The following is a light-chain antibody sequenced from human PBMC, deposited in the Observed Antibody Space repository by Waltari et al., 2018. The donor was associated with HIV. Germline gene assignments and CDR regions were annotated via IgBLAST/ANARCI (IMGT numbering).Light chain of an antibody. CDR1: SSNIGSKY. CDR2: RNS. V-gene: IGLV1-47*01. J-gene: IGLJ2*01. CDR3: AAWDDTLSVL. Sequence: QSVLTQPPSASGTPGQRVTISCSGSSSNIGSKYVYWYQKLPGSAPKLLIYRNSPRPSGVPDRFSGSKSGTSASLAISGLRSEDEADYYCAAWDDTLSVLFGGGTKLTVL.